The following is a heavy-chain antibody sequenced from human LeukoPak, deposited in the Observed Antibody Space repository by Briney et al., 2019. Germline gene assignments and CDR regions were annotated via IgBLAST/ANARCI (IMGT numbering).Heavy chain of an antibody. Sequence: PGGSLRLSCAASGFTFSSSAMTWVHQVLGKGLEWVSTTGVSGSYYADSVKGRFTISRDNSKNTLYLQMNSLRAEDTAVYYCARCYTYGTTWFGGLDVWGQGTTVTVSS. V-gene: IGHV3-23*01. CDR3: ARCYTYGTTWFGGLDV. J-gene: IGHJ6*02. D-gene: IGHD3-10*01. CDR1: GFTFSSSA. CDR2: TGVSGS.